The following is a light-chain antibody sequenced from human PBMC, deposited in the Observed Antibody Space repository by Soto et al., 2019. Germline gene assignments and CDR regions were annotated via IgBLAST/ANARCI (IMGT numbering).Light chain of an antibody. V-gene: IGKV1-39*01. CDR3: QQSYTTPRT. CDR2: AAS. Sequence: DIQMTQSPSAMSASVGDRVTITCRASQDISNYLAWFQQKPGKAPRLLINAASNLQSGVPSRFRGSGSETDFTLTITSLQPEDFATYYCQQSYTTPRTFGQGTKVDIK. CDR1: QDISNY. J-gene: IGKJ1*01.